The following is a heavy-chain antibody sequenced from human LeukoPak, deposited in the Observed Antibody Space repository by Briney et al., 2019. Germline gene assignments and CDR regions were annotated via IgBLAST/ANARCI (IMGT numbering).Heavy chain of an antibody. CDR2: MHISGTT. Sequence: SETLSLTCTVSGGSISSGTYYWSWIRQPPGKVLEWIGSMHISGTTSYNPSLKSRVTISVDTSKSQFSLKLSSVTAADTAVYFCARGCTRWPDWYFDLWGRGPLVTVS. J-gene: IGHJ2*01. D-gene: IGHD2-2*01. CDR3: ARGCTRWPDWYFDL. V-gene: IGHV4-61*02. CDR1: GGSISSGTYY.